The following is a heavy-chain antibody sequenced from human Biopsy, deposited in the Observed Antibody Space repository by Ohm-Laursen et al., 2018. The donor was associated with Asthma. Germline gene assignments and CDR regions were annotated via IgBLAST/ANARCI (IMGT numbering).Heavy chain of an antibody. CDR3: AREVSTVDYGYYYFAMDV. Sequence: SSVKVSCKASGDSFSNYAISWVRQAPRQGLEWMGGLIPVLGTADYAQMFEGRVTITADESTSTAYMELGSLRSEDSAVYYCAREVSTVDYGYYYFAMDVWGQGTTVTVSS. V-gene: IGHV1-69*01. CDR1: GDSFSNYA. CDR2: LIPVLGTA. J-gene: IGHJ6*02. D-gene: IGHD4-17*01.